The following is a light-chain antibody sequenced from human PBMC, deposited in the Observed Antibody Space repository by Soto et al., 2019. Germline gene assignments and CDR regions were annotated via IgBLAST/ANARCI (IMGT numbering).Light chain of an antibody. J-gene: IGKJ5*01. CDR1: QSIGNF. Sequence: DIQMTQSPSSLSSSVGDRVTITCRASQSIGNFLSWFQQKPGKAPKLLIFAASNLQNEVPSRFNGSGSGTDYTPTNSGLPPEDFAPYCCQQAHGTVGQGTLLDIK. V-gene: IGKV1-39*01. CDR3: QQAHGT. CDR2: AAS.